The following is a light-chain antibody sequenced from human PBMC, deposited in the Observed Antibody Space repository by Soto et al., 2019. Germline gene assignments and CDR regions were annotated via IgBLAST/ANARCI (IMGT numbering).Light chain of an antibody. Sequence: DIQMTPSPSSLSASVGDRVTITCRACQGISSYLSWYQQKPGKAPKFLIYAASSLQRGVPSRFSGSGSGTDFTLTISSLQPEDFATYYCQQSYSTPITFGQGTRLEIK. CDR1: QGISSY. J-gene: IGKJ5*01. CDR2: AAS. V-gene: IGKV1-39*01. CDR3: QQSYSTPIT.